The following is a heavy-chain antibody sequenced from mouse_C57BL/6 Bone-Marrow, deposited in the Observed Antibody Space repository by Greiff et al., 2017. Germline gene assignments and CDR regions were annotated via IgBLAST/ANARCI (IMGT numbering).Heavy chain of an antibody. Sequence: EVKLVESGGGLVKPGGSLKLSCAASGFTFSSYAMSWVRQTPEKRLEWVATISDGGSYTYYPDNVKGRFTISRDNAKNNLYLQMSHLKSEDTAMYYCARDREGLYYDGYWYFDVWGTGTTVTVSS. CDR2: ISDGGSYT. D-gene: IGHD1-1*02. CDR1: GFTFSSYA. CDR3: ARDREGLYYDGYWYFDV. V-gene: IGHV5-4*01. J-gene: IGHJ1*03.